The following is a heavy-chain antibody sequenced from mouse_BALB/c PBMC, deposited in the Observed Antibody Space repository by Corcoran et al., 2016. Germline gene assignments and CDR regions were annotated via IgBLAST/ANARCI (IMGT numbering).Heavy chain of an antibody. CDR3: ASYYGSSYFDY. D-gene: IGHD1-1*01. Sequence: QVQLQQSGAELAKPGASVKMSCKASGYTFTSYWMHWVRQRPGQGLEWIGYINPSTGYTEYNQKFKDKATLTADKSSCTAYMQLSSLTSEDSAVYYCASYYGSSYFDYWGQGTTLTVSS. CDR2: INPSTGYT. V-gene: IGHV1-7*01. CDR1: GYTFTSYW. J-gene: IGHJ2*01.